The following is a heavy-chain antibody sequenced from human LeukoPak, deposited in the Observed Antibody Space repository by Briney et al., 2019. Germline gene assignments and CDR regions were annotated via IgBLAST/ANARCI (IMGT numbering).Heavy chain of an antibody. D-gene: IGHD5-18*01. CDR2: ISNSSSYI. Sequence: GGSLRLSCAASGFTFSSYSMNWVRQAPGKGLEWVSSISNSSSYIYYADSVKGRFTISRDNAKNSLYLQMNSLRAEDTAVYYCARGTAMVTGWFDPWGQGTLVTVSS. CDR1: GFTFSSYS. J-gene: IGHJ5*02. V-gene: IGHV3-21*01. CDR3: ARGTAMVTGWFDP.